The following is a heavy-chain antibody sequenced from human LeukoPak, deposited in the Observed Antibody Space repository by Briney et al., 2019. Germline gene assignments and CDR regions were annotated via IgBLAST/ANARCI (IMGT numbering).Heavy chain of an antibody. J-gene: IGHJ4*02. V-gene: IGHV3-66*02. D-gene: IGHD2-15*01. CDR2: IYSGGDT. CDR3: ARDIAVSEQGY. Sequence: GGSLRLSCAVSGFTVSNNYMNWVRQAPGKGLEWVSIIYSGGDTYYAGSVKGRFTVSRDNSKNTVYLQMSSLRPEDTAVHYCARDIAVSEQGYWGQGTQVTVSP. CDR1: GFTVSNNY.